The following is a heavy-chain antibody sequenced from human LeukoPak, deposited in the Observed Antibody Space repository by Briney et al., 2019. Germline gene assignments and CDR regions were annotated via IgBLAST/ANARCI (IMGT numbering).Heavy chain of an antibody. CDR2: INWNGGST. D-gene: IGHD3-22*01. CDR3: ARFSGGYYDSRGYSFPEYYFDY. V-gene: IGHV3-20*04. CDR1: GFTFDDYG. J-gene: IGHJ4*02. Sequence: PGGSLRLSCAASGFTFDDYGMSWVRQAPGKGLEWVSGINWNGGSTGYADSVKGRFTISRDNAKNSLYLQMNSLIAEDTALYYCARFSGGYYDSRGYSFPEYYFDYGAQETRVPVP.